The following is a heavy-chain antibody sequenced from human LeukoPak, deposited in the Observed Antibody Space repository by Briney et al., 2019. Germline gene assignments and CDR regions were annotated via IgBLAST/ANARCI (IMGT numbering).Heavy chain of an antibody. CDR1: GFTFSNYV. D-gene: IGHD6-19*01. Sequence: GGSLKLSCAASGFTFSNYVMQWVRQAPGKGLEWVALITNDGSNKYYADSVKGRFTISRENSKNTVYLQMNSLRAEDTAVYYCASTSSGWYNYWGQGTLVTVSS. CDR3: ASTSSGWYNY. J-gene: IGHJ4*02. V-gene: IGHV3-30*03. CDR2: ITNDGSNK.